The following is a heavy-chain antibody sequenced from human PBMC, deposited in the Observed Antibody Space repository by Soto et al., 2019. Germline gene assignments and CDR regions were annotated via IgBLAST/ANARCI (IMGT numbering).Heavy chain of an antibody. CDR1: VDTFRGYY. CDR2: INHSGST. CDR3: ARMKWKGAWFDP. Sequence: QVQLQQWGAGLLKPSETLSLTCAVYVDTFRGYYWSWIRQPPGKGLEWIGQINHSGSTNYEPSLKSRVTLSVDTSKNQFSLKLTSVTAADTAIYYCARMKWKGAWFDPWGQGTLVTVSS. J-gene: IGHJ5*02. V-gene: IGHV4-34*01. D-gene: IGHD1-1*01.